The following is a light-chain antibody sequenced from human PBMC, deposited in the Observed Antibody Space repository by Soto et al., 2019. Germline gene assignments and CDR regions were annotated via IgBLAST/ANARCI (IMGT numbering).Light chain of an antibody. J-gene: IGKJ4*01. CDR3: HQYGISPPIT. V-gene: IGKV3-20*01. Sequence: EIVLTQSPGTLSLSPGERATLSCRASQSVSRSYLAWYQQKPGQAPRLLIYGASSRATGIPDRFSGSGSGTDFTLTLSRMEPEDFAVYYCHQYGISPPITFGVTTQVEIK. CDR1: QSVSRSY. CDR2: GAS.